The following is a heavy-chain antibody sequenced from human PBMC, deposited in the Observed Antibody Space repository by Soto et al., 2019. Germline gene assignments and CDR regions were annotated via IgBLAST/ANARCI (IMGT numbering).Heavy chain of an antibody. CDR2: IKEDGSDK. J-gene: IGHJ4*02. CDR1: GFTFSTYW. CDR3: AREIVGANALYDY. V-gene: IGHV3-7*03. Sequence: GGSLRLSCVGSGFTFSTYWLSWVRQAPGKGLEWVGNIKEDGSDKNYVDSVKGRFTMSRDNAQNSPYLQMSSLRAEDTAVYYCAREIVGANALYDYRGQGTQVTVSS. D-gene: IGHD1-26*01.